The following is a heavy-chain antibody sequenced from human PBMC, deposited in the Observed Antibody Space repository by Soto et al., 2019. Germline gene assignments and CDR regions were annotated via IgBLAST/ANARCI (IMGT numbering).Heavy chain of an antibody. Sequence: EVQLLDSGGDLVQPGGSLRLSCAASGFTFNNYVMSWVRQAPGKGLEWVAAISGSGGSTYTADSVKGRFTVSRDNSKNTLYLQMDSLRAEDTAVYYCANGSNLEWFLSPIAHWGQGTLVTVSS. CDR3: ANGSNLEWFLSPIAH. D-gene: IGHD3-3*01. J-gene: IGHJ4*02. CDR1: GFTFNNYV. CDR2: ISGSGGST. V-gene: IGHV3-23*01.